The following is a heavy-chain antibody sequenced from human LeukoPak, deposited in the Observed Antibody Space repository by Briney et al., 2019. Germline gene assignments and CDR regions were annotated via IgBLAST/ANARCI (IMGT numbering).Heavy chain of an antibody. D-gene: IGHD6-19*01. CDR1: GFTFSTYD. CDR3: AKDLAAVPGNKYFAY. V-gene: IGHV3-23*01. Sequence: PGGSLRLSCGASGFTFSTYDMTWVRQAPRKGLEWVSSISGSGGSTYYADSVKGRFTTSRDNSKNTLYLQTNGLRAEDTAVYYCAKDLAAVPGNKYFAYWGQGTLVTVSS. CDR2: ISGSGGST. J-gene: IGHJ4*02.